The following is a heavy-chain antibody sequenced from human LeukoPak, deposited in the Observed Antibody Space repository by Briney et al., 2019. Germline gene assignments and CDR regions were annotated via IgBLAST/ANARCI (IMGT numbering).Heavy chain of an antibody. CDR2: MNPNSGNT. D-gene: IGHD5-12*01. Sequence: VASVKVSCKASGYTFTSYDINWVRQATGQGLEWMGWMNPNSGNTGYAQKFQGRVTMTRNTSISTAYMELSSLRSEDTAVYYCAARDYSGYERDFDYWGQGTLVTVSS. CDR3: AARDYSGYERDFDY. CDR1: GYTFTSYD. J-gene: IGHJ4*02. V-gene: IGHV1-8*01.